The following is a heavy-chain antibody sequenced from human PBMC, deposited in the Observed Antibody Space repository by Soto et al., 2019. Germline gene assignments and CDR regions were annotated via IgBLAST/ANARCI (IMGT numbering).Heavy chain of an antibody. CDR2: ISSSGSTI. V-gene: IGHV3-11*01. CDR1: GFTFSDYC. D-gene: IGHD5-18*01. J-gene: IGHJ4*02. Sequence: QVQLVESGGGLVKPGGSLRLSCAASGFTFSDYCMSWIRQAPGKGLEWVSYISSSGSTIYYADSVRGRVTISRHNAKNPLYVQSKNLKAEDTAVHYCARVIGYSHSPFDCLAQGLLVTVSS. CDR3: ARVIGYSHSPFDC.